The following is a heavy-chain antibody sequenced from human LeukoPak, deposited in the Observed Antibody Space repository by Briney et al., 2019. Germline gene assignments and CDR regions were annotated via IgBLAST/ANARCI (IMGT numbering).Heavy chain of an antibody. J-gene: IGHJ6*03. Sequence: SETLSLTCTVSGGSISSGSYYWSWIRQPAGKGLEWIGRIYTSGSTNYNPSLKSRVTISVDTSKHQFSLKLSSVTAADTAVYYCARVRFLEWSYYMDVWGKGTTVTVSS. CDR2: IYTSGST. CDR1: GGSISSGSYY. CDR3: ARVRFLEWSYYMDV. V-gene: IGHV4-61*02. D-gene: IGHD3-3*01.